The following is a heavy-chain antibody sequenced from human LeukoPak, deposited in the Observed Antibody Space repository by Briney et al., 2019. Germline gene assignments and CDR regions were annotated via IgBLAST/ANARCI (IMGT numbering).Heavy chain of an antibody. Sequence: GGSLRLSCAASGFTFSSYGMHWVRQAPGKGLEWVAFIRYDGSNKYYADSVKGRFTISRDNSKNTLYLQMNSLRAEDTAVYYCASHGDYSSGWIDYWGQGTLVTVSS. V-gene: IGHV3-30*02. CDR3: ASHGDYSSGWIDY. D-gene: IGHD6-19*01. CDR1: GFTFSSYG. J-gene: IGHJ4*02. CDR2: IRYDGSNK.